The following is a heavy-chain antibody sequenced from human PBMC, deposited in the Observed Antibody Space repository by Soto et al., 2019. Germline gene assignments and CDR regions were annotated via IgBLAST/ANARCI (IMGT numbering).Heavy chain of an antibody. D-gene: IGHD3-22*01. CDR2: IYPGDSDT. Sequence: EVQLVQSGAEVKKPGESLKISCKGSGYSFTSYWIGWVRQMPGKGLEWMGIIYPGDSDTRYSPSFQGQVTISADKSISTAYLQGSSLKASDTAMYYCARAPSYYDSSAHAFDIWGQGTMVTVSS. J-gene: IGHJ3*02. CDR1: GYSFTSYW. CDR3: ARAPSYYDSSAHAFDI. V-gene: IGHV5-51*03.